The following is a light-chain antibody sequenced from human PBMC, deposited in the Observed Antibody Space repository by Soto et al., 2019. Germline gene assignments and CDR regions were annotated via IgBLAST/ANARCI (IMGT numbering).Light chain of an antibody. Sequence: ILMTQSPATLSVSPGERATLSCRASQSVSNNLAWYQQKPGQAPRLLIYDASTRATGIPARFSGSGSGTEFTLTISGLQSEDFAVYYCQQDNNWPPWTFGNGTKVEIK. CDR3: QQDNNWPPWT. V-gene: IGKV3-15*01. J-gene: IGKJ1*01. CDR1: QSVSNN. CDR2: DAS.